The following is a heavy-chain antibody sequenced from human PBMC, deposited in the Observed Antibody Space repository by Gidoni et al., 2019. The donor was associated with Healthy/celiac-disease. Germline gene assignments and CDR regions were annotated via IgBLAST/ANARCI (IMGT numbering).Heavy chain of an antibody. CDR1: GFPFDDYA. CDR2: ISWNSGSI. Sequence: EVQLVESGGGLVQPGRSLRLSCAASGFPFDDYAMHWVRQAPGKGLEWVSGISWNSGSIGYADSVKGRFTISRDNAKNSLYLQMNSLRAEDTALYYCAKDMGYQPLLYLDYWGQGTLVTVSS. V-gene: IGHV3-9*01. CDR3: AKDMGYQPLLYLDY. J-gene: IGHJ4*02. D-gene: IGHD2-2*01.